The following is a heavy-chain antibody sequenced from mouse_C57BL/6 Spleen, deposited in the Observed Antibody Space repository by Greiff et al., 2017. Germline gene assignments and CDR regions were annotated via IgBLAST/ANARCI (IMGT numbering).Heavy chain of an antibody. CDR2: INPNNGGT. J-gene: IGHJ4*01. CDR1: GYTFTDYY. V-gene: IGHV1-26*01. CDR3: ARNYHEDYAMDY. Sequence: EVQLQQSGPELVKPGASVKISCKASGYTFTDYYMNWVKQSHGKSLEWIGDINPNNGGTSYNQKFKGKATLTVDKSSSTAYMELRSLTSEDSAVYYCARNYHEDYAMDYWGQGTSVTVSS.